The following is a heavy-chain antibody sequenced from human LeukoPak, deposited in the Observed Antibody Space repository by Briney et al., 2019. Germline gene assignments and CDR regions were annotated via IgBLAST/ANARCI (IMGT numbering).Heavy chain of an antibody. V-gene: IGHV1-18*01. CDR2: ISAYNGNT. CDR1: GYTFTSYG. J-gene: IGHJ5*02. CDR3: ARDPDTVATAGSWFDP. D-gene: IGHD5-12*01. Sequence: GASVKVSCKASGYTFTSYGISWVRQAPGQGLEWMGWISAYNGNTNYAQKLQGRVTMTTDTSTSTAYIELRSLRSDDTAVYYCARDPDTVATAGSWFDPWGQGTLVTVSS.